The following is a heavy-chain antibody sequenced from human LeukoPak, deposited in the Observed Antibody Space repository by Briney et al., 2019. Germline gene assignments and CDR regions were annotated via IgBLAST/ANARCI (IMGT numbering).Heavy chain of an antibody. V-gene: IGHV4-59*11. J-gene: IGHJ3*01. CDR3: AKLLDNEISGDSDTFDV. Sequence: PLETLSLTCTVSGGSLSGHSWSWIRQPPGKRLEWIGYVSYTGRTKYNPSLQSRVTISIDKSKSQFSLKLTSVTSADTAVYSCAKLLDNEISGDSDTFDVWVRGTTVIVSS. CDR2: VSYTGRT. CDR1: GGSLSGHS. D-gene: IGHD3-22*01.